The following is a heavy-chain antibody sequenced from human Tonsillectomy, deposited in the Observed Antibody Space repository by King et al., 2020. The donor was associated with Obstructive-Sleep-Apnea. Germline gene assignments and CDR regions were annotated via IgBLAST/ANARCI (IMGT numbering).Heavy chain of an antibody. D-gene: IGHD5-24*01. CDR2: ISAYNGNT. Sequence: VQLVQSGAEVKKPGASVKVSCKASGYTFTNYGITWVRQAPGQGPEWMGWISAYNGNTNYAQKLQGRVTMTTDTSTSTAYMGRRSLRSDDTAVYYCARVGGGYNLDFYYGMDVWGQGTTVTVSS. CDR3: ARVGGGYNLDFYYGMDV. J-gene: IGHJ6*02. CDR1: GYTFTNYG. V-gene: IGHV1-18*01.